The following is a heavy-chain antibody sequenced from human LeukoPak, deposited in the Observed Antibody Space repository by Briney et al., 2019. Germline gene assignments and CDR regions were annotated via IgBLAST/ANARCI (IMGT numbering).Heavy chain of an antibody. CDR2: IYHSGST. J-gene: IGHJ4*02. CDR1: GGSISSGDYY. V-gene: IGHV4-30-4*08. Sequence: SQTLSLTXTVSGGSISSGDYYWSWIRQPPGKGLEWIGYIYHSGSTYYNPSPKSRVTISVDTSKNQFSLKLSSVTAADTAVYYCARDGGYSYGSPFDYWGQGTLVTVSS. CDR3: ARDGGYSYGSPFDY. D-gene: IGHD5-18*01.